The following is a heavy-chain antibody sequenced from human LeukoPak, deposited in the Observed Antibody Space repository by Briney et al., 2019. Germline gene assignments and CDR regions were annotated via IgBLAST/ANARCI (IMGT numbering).Heavy chain of an antibody. D-gene: IGHD5-24*01. Sequence: PGGSLRPSCVTYGFTFRGYWMSWFRQAPGKGLEWVGNIQPDGSGAFYVDAMRGRFTISRDNAQNSLYLQINSLRAEDTAVYYCAREDDHNTNDCWGQGTLVTVSS. CDR2: IQPDGSGA. CDR1: GFTFRGYW. J-gene: IGHJ4*02. CDR3: AREDDHNTNDC. V-gene: IGHV3-7*01.